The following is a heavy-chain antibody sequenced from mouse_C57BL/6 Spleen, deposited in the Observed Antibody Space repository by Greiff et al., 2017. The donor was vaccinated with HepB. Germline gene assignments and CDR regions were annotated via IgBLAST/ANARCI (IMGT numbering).Heavy chain of an antibody. V-gene: IGHV1-50*01. J-gene: IGHJ4*01. CDR2: IDPSDSDT. D-gene: IGHD3-2*02. CDR3: AREGDSSGYDYAMDY. Sequence: QVQLQQPGAELVKPGASVKLSCKASGYTFTSYWMQWVKQRPGQGLEWIGEIDPSDSDTNYNQKFKGKATLTVDTSSSTAYMQLSSLTSEDSAGYYGAREGDSSGYDYAMDYWGQGTSVTVSS. CDR1: GYTFTSYW.